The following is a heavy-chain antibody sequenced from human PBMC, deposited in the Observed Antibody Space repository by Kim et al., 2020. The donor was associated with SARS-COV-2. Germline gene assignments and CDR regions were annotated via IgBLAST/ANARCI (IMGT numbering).Heavy chain of an antibody. CDR3: AADVPSPLAQIDY. CDR2: VKSIVDGGTT. V-gene: IGHV3-15*05. CDR1: GINFRSAW. Sequence: GGSLRLSCTASGINFRSAWMSWVRLPPGKGLEWVGRVKSIVDGGTTEYATPVKGRFTISRDDSKNAVYLQMNNLKTGDTAVYFCAADVPSPLAQIDYWGPGTLVTVPS. D-gene: IGHD6-6*01. J-gene: IGHJ4*02.